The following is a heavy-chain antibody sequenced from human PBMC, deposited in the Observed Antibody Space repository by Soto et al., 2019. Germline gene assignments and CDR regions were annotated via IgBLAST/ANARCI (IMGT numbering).Heavy chain of an antibody. CDR2: IKPDGSEK. CDR3: ARAEDYDFWSGPPKYFDN. CDR1: GFTFGSYW. J-gene: IGHJ4*02. Sequence: GGSLRLSCATSGFTFGSYWMTWVRQAPGKGLEWVANIKPDGSEKQYVDSVKGRFTVSRDNAKKSLDLQMNSLRVEDTAVYYCARAEDYDFWSGPPKYFDNWGQGTQVTVSS. D-gene: IGHD3-3*01. V-gene: IGHV3-7*03.